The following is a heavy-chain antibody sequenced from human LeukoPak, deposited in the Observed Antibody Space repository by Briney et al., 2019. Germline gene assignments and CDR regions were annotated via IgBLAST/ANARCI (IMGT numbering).Heavy chain of an antibody. J-gene: IGHJ3*02. D-gene: IGHD6-19*01. CDR3: YTSSGWYLDAFDI. V-gene: IGHV4-39*07. Sequence: PSETLSLTCTVSGGSISSSSYHWSWIRQPPGKGLEWIGEINHSGSTNYNPSLKSRVTISVDTSKNQFSLKLSSVTAADTAVYYCYTSSGWYLDAFDIWGQGTMVTVSS. CDR1: GGSISSSSYH. CDR2: INHSGST.